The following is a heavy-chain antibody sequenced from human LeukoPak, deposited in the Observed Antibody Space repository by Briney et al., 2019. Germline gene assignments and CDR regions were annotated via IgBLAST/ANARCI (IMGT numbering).Heavy chain of an antibody. D-gene: IGHD3-10*01. V-gene: IGHV4-30-4*08. CDR1: GGSISSGDYY. CDR2: NYYSGST. J-gene: IGHJ4*02. Sequence: SETLSLTCTVSGGSISSGDYYWSWIRQPPGKGVEWIGYNYYSGSTYYNPSLNIRVTISVDTSKNQFSLKLISVTAADTAVYYCARAEATYYYGSGSYYYFDYWGQGTLVTVSS. CDR3: ARAEATYYYGSGSYYYFDY.